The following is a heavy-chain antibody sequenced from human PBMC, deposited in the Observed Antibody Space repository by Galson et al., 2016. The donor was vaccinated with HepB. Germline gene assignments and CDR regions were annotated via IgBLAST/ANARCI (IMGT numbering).Heavy chain of an antibody. CDR2: LCGSSSEM. CDR1: GFTFSIYG. CDR3: VRGGAARPDY. V-gene: IGHV3-48*01. D-gene: IGHD6-6*01. Sequence: SLSLSCAASGFTFSIYGMNWVRQAPGKGLQWVAYLCGSSSEMCSADSVTGRFAISRDNAKNFLFLQMSGLGAEDTAVYYCVRGGAARPDYWGQGILVTVSS. J-gene: IGHJ4*02.